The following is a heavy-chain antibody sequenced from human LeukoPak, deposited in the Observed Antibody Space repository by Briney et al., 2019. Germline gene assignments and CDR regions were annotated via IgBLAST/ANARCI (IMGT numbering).Heavy chain of an antibody. CDR3: ARRGYSYGYSVGGFGYGMDV. Sequence: SETLSLTCAVYGGSFSGYYWSWIRQPPGKGLEWIGEINHSGSTNYNPSLKSRVTISVDTSKNQSSLKLSSVTAADTAVYYCARRGYSYGYSVGGFGYGMDVWGQGTTVTVSS. CDR2: INHSGST. V-gene: IGHV4-34*01. CDR1: GGSFSGYY. J-gene: IGHJ6*02. D-gene: IGHD5-18*01.